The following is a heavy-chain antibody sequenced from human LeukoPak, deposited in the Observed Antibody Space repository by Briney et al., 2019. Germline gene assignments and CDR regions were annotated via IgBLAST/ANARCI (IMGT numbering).Heavy chain of an antibody. J-gene: IGHJ4*02. D-gene: IGHD2-15*01. CDR3: ARGVVAATWAYYFDY. CDR2: IIPIFGTA. Sequence: GASVKVSCKASGGTFSSYAISWVRQAPGQGLEWMGGIIPIFGTANYAQKFQGRVTITTDESTSTAYMELSSLRSEDTAVYYCARGVVAATWAYYFDYWGQGTLVTVSS. V-gene: IGHV1-69*05. CDR1: GGTFSSYA.